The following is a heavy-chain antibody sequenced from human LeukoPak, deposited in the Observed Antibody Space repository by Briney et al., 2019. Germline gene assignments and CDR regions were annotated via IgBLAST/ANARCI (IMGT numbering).Heavy chain of an antibody. V-gene: IGHV1-69*05. J-gene: IGHJ6*03. D-gene: IGHD3-10*02. CDR1: GGTFSSYA. Sequence: GASVKVSCKASGGTFSSYAISWVRQAPGQGLEWMGGIIPIFGTANYAQKFQGRVTITTDESTSTAYMELSSLRSEDTAVYYCARDSLFGAGYYYMDVWGKGTTVTVSS. CDR2: IIPIFGTA. CDR3: ARDSLFGAGYYYMDV.